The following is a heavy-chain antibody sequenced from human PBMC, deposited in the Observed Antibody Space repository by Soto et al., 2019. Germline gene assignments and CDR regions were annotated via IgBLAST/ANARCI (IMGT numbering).Heavy chain of an antibody. J-gene: IGHJ4*02. D-gene: IGHD4-17*01. CDR1: GGSISSYY. CDR3: ARRDDFGDKYDF. Sequence: QVHLQESGPGLVKPSETLSLTCTVSGGSISSYYWTWIRQPPGKGLEWIGNIYYSATTSYNPSLKSRLTISLDASKSQFSLKLTSVTAADTAVYFCARRDDFGDKYDFWGQGTLVTVSS. CDR2: IYYSATT. V-gene: IGHV4-59*01.